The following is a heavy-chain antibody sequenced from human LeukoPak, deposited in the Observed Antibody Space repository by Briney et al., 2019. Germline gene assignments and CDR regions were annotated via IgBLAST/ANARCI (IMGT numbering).Heavy chain of an antibody. J-gene: IGHJ4*02. CDR3: SRYVDIPLDY. D-gene: IGHD5-12*01. Sequence: GGSLRLSCAASGFTFSGSSIHWVRQASGKGLEWVGRITKKDNTYATAYAASVAGRFTISRDDSQNTAYLQMNSLKSEDAAVYYCSRYVDIPLDYWGQGALVTDSS. V-gene: IGHV3-73*01. CDR1: GFTFSGSS. CDR2: ITKKDNTYAT.